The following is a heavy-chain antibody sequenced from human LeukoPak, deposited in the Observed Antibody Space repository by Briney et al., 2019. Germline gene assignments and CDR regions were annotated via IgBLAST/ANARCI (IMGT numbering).Heavy chain of an antibody. Sequence: GGSLRLSCAASGFTFDDYGMSWVRQAPGKGLEWVSGINWNGGSTGYAESVKGRFTISRDNAKNSLYLQMNGLRAEDTALYHCARGGYLTGYPPYGMDVWGQGTTVTVSS. D-gene: IGHD3-9*01. V-gene: IGHV3-20*01. CDR2: INWNGGST. CDR1: GFTFDDYG. CDR3: ARGGYLTGYPPYGMDV. J-gene: IGHJ6*02.